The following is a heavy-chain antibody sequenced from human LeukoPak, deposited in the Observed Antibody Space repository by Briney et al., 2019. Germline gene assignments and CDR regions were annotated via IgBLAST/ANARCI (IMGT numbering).Heavy chain of an antibody. CDR2: LSGSGANT. CDR3: AKGVGCSGGTCYSGHGMDV. J-gene: IGHJ6*02. D-gene: IGHD2-15*01. V-gene: IGHV3-23*01. CDR1: GFTFRSYA. Sequence: PGGSLRLSCAASGFTFRSYAMSWVRQAPGKGLEWVSALSGSGANTYYADSVKGRFTISRDNSKNTLYLQVNSLRAEDTAVYYCAKGVGCSGGTCYSGHGMDVWGQGTTVTVSS.